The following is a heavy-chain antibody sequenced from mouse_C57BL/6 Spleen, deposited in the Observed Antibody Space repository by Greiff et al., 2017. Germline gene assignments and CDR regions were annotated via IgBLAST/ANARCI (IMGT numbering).Heavy chain of an antibody. CDR1: GYSFTDYN. CDR2: INPNYGTT. CDR3: ARAGGYSNYGGFAY. D-gene: IGHD2-5*01. J-gene: IGHJ3*01. V-gene: IGHV1-39*01. Sequence: VQLKQSGPELVKPGASVKISCKASGYSFTDYNMNWVKQSNGKSLEWIGVINPNYGTTSYNQKFKGKATLTVDQSSSTAYMQLNSLTSEDSAVYYWARAGGYSNYGGFAYWGQGTLVTVSA.